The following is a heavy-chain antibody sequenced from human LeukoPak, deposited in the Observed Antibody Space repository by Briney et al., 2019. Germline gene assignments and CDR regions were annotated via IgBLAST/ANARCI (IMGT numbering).Heavy chain of an antibody. CDR1: GYTFTGYF. D-gene: IGHD6-13*01. Sequence: ASVKVSCKASGYTFTGYFMHWVRQATGQGLEWMGWINPNIGATKYARKFQGRVTMTWDTSITTAYMELSSLTSDDTAVYYCARDLGSSWTGYFQPWGQGTLVTVSS. V-gene: IGHV1-2*02. CDR2: INPNIGAT. J-gene: IGHJ1*01. CDR3: ARDLGSSWTGYFQP.